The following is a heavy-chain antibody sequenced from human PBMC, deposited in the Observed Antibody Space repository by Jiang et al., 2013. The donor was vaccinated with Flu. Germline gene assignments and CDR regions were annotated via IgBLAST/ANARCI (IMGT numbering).Heavy chain of an antibody. CDR3: AHRAGLMASFDY. J-gene: IGHJ4*02. V-gene: IGHV2-5*02. CDR2: IYWDGDE. Sequence: KPTQTLTLTCDFSGFSLSTSEVGVGWIRQPPGKALEWLALIYWDGDERYSPSLRGRLTITKDTSKNQVVLTMTNMDPVDTATYYCAHRAGLMASFDYWGQGTLVTVSS. CDR1: GFSLSTSEVG. D-gene: IGHD3-10*01.